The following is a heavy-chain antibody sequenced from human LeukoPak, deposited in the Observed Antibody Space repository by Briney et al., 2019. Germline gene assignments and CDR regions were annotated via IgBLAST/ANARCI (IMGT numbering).Heavy chain of an antibody. CDR3: AREGSGYYLDF. CDR2: ISSSGSTI. V-gene: IGHV3-11*04. CDR1: GFTFSDYY. D-gene: IGHD3-22*01. Sequence: PGGSLRLSCAASGFTFSDYYMSWIRQAPGKGLEWVSYISSSGSTIYYADSVKGRFTISRDNAKNSLFLHMLTLRPEDTAVYYCAREGSGYYLDFWGQGALVTVSS. J-gene: IGHJ4*02.